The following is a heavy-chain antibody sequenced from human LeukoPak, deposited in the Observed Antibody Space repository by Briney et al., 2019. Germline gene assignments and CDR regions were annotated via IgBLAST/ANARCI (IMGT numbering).Heavy chain of an antibody. Sequence: PGGSLRLSCAASGFTFSSYGMHWVRQAPGKGLEWVAFIRYDGSNKYYADSVKGRFTISRDNSKNTLYLQMNSLRAEDTAVYYCAKDRGARIFKAVPDYMDVWGKGTTVTVSS. CDR3: AKDRGARIFKAVPDYMDV. J-gene: IGHJ6*03. CDR1: GFTFSSYG. D-gene: IGHD2-15*01. CDR2: IRYDGSNK. V-gene: IGHV3-30*02.